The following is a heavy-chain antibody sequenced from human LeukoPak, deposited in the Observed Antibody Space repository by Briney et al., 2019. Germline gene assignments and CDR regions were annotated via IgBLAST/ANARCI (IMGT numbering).Heavy chain of an antibody. J-gene: IGHJ4*02. CDR2: ITGSSYDI. D-gene: IGHD3-10*01. V-gene: IGHV3-21*06. CDR3: TRDADPIELKDY. Sequence: PGGSLRLSCAASGFTFSSYTMNWVRQAPGKGLEWVSSITGSSYDIYYADSVRGRFTISRDNAKNSLFLQMNSLRAEYTALYYCTRDADPIELKDYWGQGTLVTVSS. CDR1: GFTFSSYT.